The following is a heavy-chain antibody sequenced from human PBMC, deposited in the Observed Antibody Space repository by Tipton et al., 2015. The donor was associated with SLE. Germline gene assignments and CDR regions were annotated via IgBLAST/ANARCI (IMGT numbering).Heavy chain of an antibody. V-gene: IGHV1-69*09. CDR1: GYTFTSYG. D-gene: IGHD1-26*01. J-gene: IGHJ4*02. Sequence: QLVQSGAEVKKPGASVKVSCKASGYTFTSYGINWVRQAPGQGLEWMGRIIPILGIANYAQKFQGRVTITADKSTSTAYMELSSLRSEDTAVYYCARVSGSYAYWGQGTLVTVSS. CDR3: ARVSGSYAY. CDR2: IIPILGIA.